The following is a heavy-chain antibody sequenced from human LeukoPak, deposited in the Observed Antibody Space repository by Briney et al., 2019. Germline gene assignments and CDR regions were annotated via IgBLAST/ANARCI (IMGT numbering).Heavy chain of an antibody. D-gene: IGHD5-12*01. CDR2: FDTEDGET. Sequence: ASVKVSCKVSGYTLTELSMHSVREAPGKGREWMGGFDTEDGETIYAQKFQGRVTMTEHTSTDTAYMELSSLRSEDTAVYYCATTASNSGYDLGWFDPWGQGTLVTVSS. CDR3: ATTASNSGYDLGWFDP. J-gene: IGHJ5*02. CDR1: GYTLTELS. V-gene: IGHV1-24*01.